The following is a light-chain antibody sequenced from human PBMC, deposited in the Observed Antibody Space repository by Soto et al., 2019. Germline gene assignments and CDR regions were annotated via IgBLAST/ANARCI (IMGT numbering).Light chain of an antibody. CDR3: SSYTTNNTRHMV. J-gene: IGLJ2*01. CDR1: STDVGGYSY. Sequence: QSVLTQPPSVSGSPGQLITISCTGTSTDVGGYSYVSWYQQHPGKAPKLIIYDVTNRPSGVSNPFSGSKSGNTASLTISGLKPEEEADYYCSSYTTNNTRHMVFGAGTKLTVL. CDR2: DVT. V-gene: IGLV2-14*01.